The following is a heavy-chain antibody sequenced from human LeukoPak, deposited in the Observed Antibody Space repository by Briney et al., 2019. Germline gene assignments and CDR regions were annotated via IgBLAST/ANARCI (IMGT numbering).Heavy chain of an antibody. V-gene: IGHV4-59*01. J-gene: IGHJ3*02. D-gene: IGHD3-9*01. CDR2: IYYSGST. CDR1: GGSLRSYN. Sequence: SETPCLSCTVSGGSLRSYNWSWIWDSPGKGRGRSGDIYYSGSTNYNTSLKSRVTISVDTSKNQFSLKMSSVTAADTAVYYCAREERILTGYYYWNAFDIWGQGTMVTVSS. CDR3: AREERILTGYYYWNAFDI.